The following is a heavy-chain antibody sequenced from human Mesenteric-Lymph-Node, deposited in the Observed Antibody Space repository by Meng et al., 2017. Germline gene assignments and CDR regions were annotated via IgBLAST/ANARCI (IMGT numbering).Heavy chain of an antibody. CDR3: ARVGWRQWSFDL. J-gene: IGHJ2*01. CDR2: IYYSGST. D-gene: IGHD5-18*01. Sequence: QGQLQESGPGLVKPSQTLSRTCTVSGGSISSGDYYWSWIRQPPGKGLELIGHIYYSGSTSYNPSLKSRVTISVDTSNNQFSLKLSSVTAADTAVYYCARVGWRQWSFDLWGRGTLVTVSS. V-gene: IGHV4-30-4*01. CDR1: GGSISSGDYY.